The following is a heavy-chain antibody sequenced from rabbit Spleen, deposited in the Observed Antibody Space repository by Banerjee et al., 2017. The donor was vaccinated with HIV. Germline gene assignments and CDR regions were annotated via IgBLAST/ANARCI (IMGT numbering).Heavy chain of an antibody. Sequence: QQQLEESGGGLFQPGGSLALTCKASGFSLNNNNVMCWVRQAPGKGLEWIGCIYSSNPITWYANWAKGRFTISKTSSTTVTLQMTSLTAADTATYFCARDTGTSFSSYGMDLWGPGTLVTVS. J-gene: IGHJ6*01. CDR3: ARDTGTSFSSYGMDL. V-gene: IGHV1S45*01. D-gene: IGHD8-1*01. CDR1: GFSLNNNNV. CDR2: IYSSNPIT.